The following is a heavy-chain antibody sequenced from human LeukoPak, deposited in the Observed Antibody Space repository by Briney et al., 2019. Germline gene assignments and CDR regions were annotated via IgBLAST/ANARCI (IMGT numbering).Heavy chain of an antibody. D-gene: IGHD3-22*01. CDR1: GYTFTSYY. V-gene: IGHV1-46*01. J-gene: IGHJ4*02. CDR2: INPSGGST. Sequence: ASVRVSCKASGYTFTSYYMHWVRQAPGQGLEWMGIINPSGGSTSYAQKFQGRVTMTRDTSTSTVYMELSSLRSEDTAVYYCARDSSGYCFDYWGQGTLVTVSS. CDR3: ARDSSGYCFDY.